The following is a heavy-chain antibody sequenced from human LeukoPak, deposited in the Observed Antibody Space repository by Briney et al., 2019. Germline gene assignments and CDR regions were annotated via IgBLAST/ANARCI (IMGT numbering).Heavy chain of an antibody. CDR3: ARALSNPYYYYYHYMDV. CDR1: GDTFSSYA. V-gene: IGHV1-69*05. CDR2: IIPIFGTA. Sequence: ASVKVSCKASGDTFSSYAISWVRQAPGQGLEWMGGIIPIFGTANYAQKFQGRVTITTDESTSTAYMELSSLRSEDTAVYYCARALSNPYYYYYHYMDVWGKGTTVTVSS. D-gene: IGHD4-11*01. J-gene: IGHJ6*03.